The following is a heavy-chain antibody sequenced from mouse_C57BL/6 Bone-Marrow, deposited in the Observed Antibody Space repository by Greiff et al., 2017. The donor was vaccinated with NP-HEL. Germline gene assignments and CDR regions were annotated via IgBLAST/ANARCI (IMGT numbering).Heavy chain of an antibody. CDR2: INPGSGGT. CDR1: GYAFTNYL. Sequence: VQGVESGAELVRPGTSVKVSCKASGYAFTNYLIEWVKQRPGQGLEWIGVINPGSGGTNYNEKFKGKATLTADKSSSTAYMQLSSLTSEDSAVYFCARWDYYGSSNYWGQGTTLTVSS. J-gene: IGHJ2*01. D-gene: IGHD1-1*01. V-gene: IGHV1-54*01. CDR3: ARWDYYGSSNY.